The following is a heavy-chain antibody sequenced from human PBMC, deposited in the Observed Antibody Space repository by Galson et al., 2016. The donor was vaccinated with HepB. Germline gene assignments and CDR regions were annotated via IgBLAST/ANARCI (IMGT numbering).Heavy chain of an antibody. CDR2: IHYSGST. V-gene: IGHV4-39*01. CDR1: GGSISGSTYY. CDR3: ARQPNGIPRLYYGMDV. D-gene: IGHD1-14*01. J-gene: IGHJ6*02. Sequence: SETLSLTCNVSGGSISGSTYYWGWIRQPPGKGLEWIASIHYSGSTYYNPSLKSRVTISVDTSKDKFSLRLSSVTAADTAVYYCARQPNGIPRLYYGMDVWGQGTTVTVSS.